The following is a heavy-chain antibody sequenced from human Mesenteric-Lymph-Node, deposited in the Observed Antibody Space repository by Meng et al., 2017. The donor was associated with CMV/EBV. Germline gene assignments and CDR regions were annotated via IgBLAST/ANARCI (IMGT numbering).Heavy chain of an antibody. CDR3: ARGHLYCSSTSCYTHPYYYYGMDV. CDR2: IYYSGST. V-gene: IGHV4-39*07. CDR1: GGSISSSSYY. D-gene: IGHD2-2*02. Sequence: GSLRLSCTVSGGSISSSSYYWGWIRQPPGKGLEWIGSIYYSGSTYYNPSLKSRVTISVDMSKNQFSLKLSSVTAADTAVYYCARGHLYCSSTSCYTHPYYYYGMDVWGQGTTVTVSS. J-gene: IGHJ6*02.